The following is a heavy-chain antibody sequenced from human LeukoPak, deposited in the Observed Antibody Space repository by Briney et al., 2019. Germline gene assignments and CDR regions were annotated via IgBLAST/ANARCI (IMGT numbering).Heavy chain of an antibody. V-gene: IGHV4-34*01. CDR2: INHSGST. CDR3: ARHLWRSGINWFDP. Sequence: SETLSLTCAVYGGSFSGYYWSWIRQPPGKGLEWIGEINHSGSTNYNPSLKSRVTISVDTSKNQFSLKLSSVTAADTAVYYCARHLWRSGINWFDPWGQGTLVTVSS. CDR1: GGSFSGYY. D-gene: IGHD3-3*02. J-gene: IGHJ5*02.